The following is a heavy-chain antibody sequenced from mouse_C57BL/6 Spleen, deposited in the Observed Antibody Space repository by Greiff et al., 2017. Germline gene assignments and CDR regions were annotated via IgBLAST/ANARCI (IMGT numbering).Heavy chain of an antibody. CDR1: GFTFSDYY. CDR3: ARERFAY. V-gene: IGHV5-12*01. J-gene: IGHJ3*01. Sequence: EVQLVESGGGLVQPGGSLKLSCAASGFTFSDYYMYWVRQTPEKRLEWVAYISNGGGSTYYPDTVKGRFTISRENAKNTLYLQMSRLKSEDTAMYYCARERFAYWGQGTLVTVSA. CDR2: ISNGGGST.